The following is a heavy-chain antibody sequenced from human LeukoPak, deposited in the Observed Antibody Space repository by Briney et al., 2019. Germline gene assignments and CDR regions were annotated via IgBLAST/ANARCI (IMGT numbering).Heavy chain of an antibody. J-gene: IGHJ4*02. Sequence: SVTVSCKASGGTFSSYAMSWVRQAPGKGLEWMGKIIPIFGTANYAQKFQGRVTITTDESTSTAYMELSSLRSEDTDVYYCARSGDSSGYFLDYWGKGTLVTV. CDR1: GGTFSSYA. D-gene: IGHD3-22*01. CDR3: ARSGDSSGYFLDY. CDR2: IIPIFGTA. V-gene: IGHV1-69*05.